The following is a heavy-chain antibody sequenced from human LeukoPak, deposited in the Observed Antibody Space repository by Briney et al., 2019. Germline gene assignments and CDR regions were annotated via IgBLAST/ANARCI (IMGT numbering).Heavy chain of an antibody. Sequence: PGGSLRLSCAASGFTFSSYAMSWVRQAPGKGLEWVGRIKSKSDGGTTDYAAPVEGRFTISRDDSKNTLYLQMNSLKTEDTAVYYCTTHYYDISGDDYWGQGTLVTVSS. D-gene: IGHD3-22*01. J-gene: IGHJ4*02. V-gene: IGHV3-15*01. CDR2: IKSKSDGGTT. CDR1: GFTFSSYA. CDR3: TTHYYDISGDDY.